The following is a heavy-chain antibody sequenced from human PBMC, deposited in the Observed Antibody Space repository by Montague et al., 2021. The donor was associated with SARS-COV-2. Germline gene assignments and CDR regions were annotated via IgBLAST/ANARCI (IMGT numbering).Heavy chain of an antibody. CDR2: IYYSGST. V-gene: IGHV4-31*03. Sequence: TLSFTCTVSGGSISSGGYYWSWIRQHPGKGLEWIGYIYYSGSTYYNPSLKSRVTISVDTSKNQFSLKLSSVTAADTAVYYCARDRGYFDWLFHSDYYSYGVDVWGQGTTVTVAS. D-gene: IGHD3-9*01. J-gene: IGHJ6*02. CDR3: ARDRGYFDWLFHSDYYSYGVDV. CDR1: GGSISSGGYY.